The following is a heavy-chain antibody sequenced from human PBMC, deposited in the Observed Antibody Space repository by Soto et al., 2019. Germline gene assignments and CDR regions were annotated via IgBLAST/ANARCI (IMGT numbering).Heavy chain of an antibody. CDR3: IVRYPYYFDY. CDR1: GFTFSNSW. J-gene: IGHJ4*02. V-gene: IGHV3-15*07. CDR2: IKSKTDGGTT. Sequence: EVQLVESGGGLVKPGGSLRLSCAASGFTFSNSWMNWVRQAPGKGLAWVVRIKSKTDGGTTDYAAPVKGRFTISRDDSKNTLYLQMNSLKTEDTAVYYCIVRYPYYFDYWGQGTLVTVSS. D-gene: IGHD2-21*01.